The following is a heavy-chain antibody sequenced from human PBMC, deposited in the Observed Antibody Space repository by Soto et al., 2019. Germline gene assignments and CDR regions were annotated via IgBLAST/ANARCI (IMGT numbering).Heavy chain of an antibody. CDR3: ASVRDGYNPYPLDY. D-gene: IGHD5-12*01. Sequence: ASVKVSFKASGYTFTSYYMHWLRQSPGQGLEWMGIINPSGGSTSYAQKFQGRVTMTRDTSTSTVYMELSSLRSEDTAVYYCASVRDGYNPYPLDYWGQGTLVTVSS. CDR1: GYTFTSYY. CDR2: INPSGGST. J-gene: IGHJ4*02. V-gene: IGHV1-46*01.